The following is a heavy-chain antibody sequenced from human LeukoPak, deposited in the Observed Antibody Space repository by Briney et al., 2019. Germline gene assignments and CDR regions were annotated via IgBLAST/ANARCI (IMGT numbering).Heavy chain of an antibody. CDR1: GGSITSSSHY. J-gene: IGHJ4*02. Sequence: SETLSLTCSVFGGSITSSSHYWGWIREPPGKGLEWVGVVYYSGSTYNNPSLKRRMTVSVDTSKNQLSLKMSSVTAADTALYYCARQYRDSSGYVYFDLWGQGTLVTVSS. CDR3: ARQYRDSSGYVYFDL. V-gene: IGHV4-39*01. CDR2: VYYSGST. D-gene: IGHD3-22*01.